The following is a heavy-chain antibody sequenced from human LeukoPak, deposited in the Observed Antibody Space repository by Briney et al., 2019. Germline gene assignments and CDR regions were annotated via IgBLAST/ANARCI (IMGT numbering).Heavy chain of an antibody. CDR3: AHRQLYTLLGTFDV. CDR2: IYWDDVK. V-gene: IGHV2-5*02. D-gene: IGHD3-16*01. J-gene: IGHJ3*01. Sequence: SGPTLVNPTQTLTLTCTFSGFSLSTSGVGVGWIRQPPGKALEWLALIYWDDVKRYSPSVKSRLTITKDTSKNQVVLTMTNMDPVDTATYYCAHRQLYTLLGTFDVWGQGTMVIVSS. CDR1: GFSLSTSGVG.